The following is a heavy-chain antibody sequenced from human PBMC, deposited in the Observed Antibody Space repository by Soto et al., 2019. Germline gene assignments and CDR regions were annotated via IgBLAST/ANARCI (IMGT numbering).Heavy chain of an antibody. J-gene: IGHJ4*02. CDR2: IYYSGST. CDR1: GGSISRSSYY. CDR3: ARAPDYYDSSGYSYYFDY. D-gene: IGHD3-22*01. V-gene: IGHV4-39*01. Sequence: SETLSLTCTVSGGSISRSSYYCGWIRQPPGKGLEWIGSIYYSGSTYYNPSRKSRVTISVDTSKNQFSLKLSSVTAADTAVYYCARAPDYYDSSGYSYYFDYWGQGTLVTVS.